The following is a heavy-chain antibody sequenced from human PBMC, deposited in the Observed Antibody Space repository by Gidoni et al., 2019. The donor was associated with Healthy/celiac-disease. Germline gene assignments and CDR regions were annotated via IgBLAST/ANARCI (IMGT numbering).Heavy chain of an antibody. D-gene: IGHD3-3*01. V-gene: IGHV3-23*01. J-gene: IGHJ6*02. CDR1: GFTFGSYA. Sequence: EVQLLESGGGLVQPVGSLRLSCAASGFTFGSYAMSWVRQAPGKGLEWVSAISGSGGSTYYADSVKGRFTISRDNSKNTLYLQMNSLRAEDTAVYYCAKERGGITIFGVVRDYGMDVWGQGTTVTVSS. CDR3: AKERGGITIFGVVRDYGMDV. CDR2: ISGSGGST.